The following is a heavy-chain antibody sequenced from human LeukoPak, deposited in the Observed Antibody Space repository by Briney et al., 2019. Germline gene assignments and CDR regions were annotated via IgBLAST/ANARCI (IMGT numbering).Heavy chain of an antibody. CDR3: ARVTHDGWFDP. J-gene: IGHJ5*02. CDR1: GSTFSDHY. CDR2: TRNKANSYTT. V-gene: IGHV3-72*01. Sequence: PGGSLRLSCAAPGSTFSDHYMDWVRQAPGKGLEWVGRTRNKANSYTTEYAASVKGRFTISRDDSKNSLYLQMNSLKTEDTAVYYCARVTHDGWFDPWGQGTLVTVSS. D-gene: IGHD2-21*02.